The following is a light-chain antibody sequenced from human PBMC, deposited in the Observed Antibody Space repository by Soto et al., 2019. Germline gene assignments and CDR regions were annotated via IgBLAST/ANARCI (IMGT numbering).Light chain of an antibody. CDR3: TSYVGGDTLV. J-gene: IGLJ2*01. CDR1: SSDIGAHNF. CDR2: EVS. V-gene: IGLV2-8*01. Sequence: QSALTQPPSASGSPGQSVTISCTGTSSDIGAHNFLSWYQQYPGKAPKLIIYEVSKRPSGVSDRFSGSKSGNTASLTVSGLQAEEEADYYCTSYVGGDTLVFGRGTKLTVL.